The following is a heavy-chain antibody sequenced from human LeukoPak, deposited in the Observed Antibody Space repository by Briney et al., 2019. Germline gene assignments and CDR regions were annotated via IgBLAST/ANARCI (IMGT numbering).Heavy chain of an antibody. CDR1: GFTFSSYS. V-gene: IGHV3-21*01. CDR2: ISSSSSYL. Sequence: GGSLRLSCAASGFTFSSYSMNWVRQAPGKGLEWVSSISSSSSYLYYADSVKGRFTISRDNAKNSLYLQMNSLRAEDTAVYYCARCGRDGYNEGNWFDPWGQGTLVTVSS. CDR3: ARCGRDGYNEGNWFDP. D-gene: IGHD5-24*01. J-gene: IGHJ5*02.